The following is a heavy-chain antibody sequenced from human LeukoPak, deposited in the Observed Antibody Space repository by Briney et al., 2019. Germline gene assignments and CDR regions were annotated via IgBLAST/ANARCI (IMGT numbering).Heavy chain of an antibody. CDR1: GFTFSDYY. J-gene: IGHJ4*02. CDR3: AKGGGTGYSSSWFSN. V-gene: IGHV3-11*04. CDR2: ISSSGSTI. D-gene: IGHD6-13*01. Sequence: GGSLRLSCAASGFTFSDYYMSWIRQAPGKGLEWVSYISSSGSTIYYADSVKGRFTISRDNSKNTLYLQMNSLRAEDTAVYYCAKGGGTGYSSSWFSNWGQGTLVTVSS.